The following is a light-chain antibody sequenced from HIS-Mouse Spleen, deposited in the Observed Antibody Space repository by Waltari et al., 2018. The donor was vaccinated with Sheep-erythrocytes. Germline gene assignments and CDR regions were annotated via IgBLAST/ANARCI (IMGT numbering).Light chain of an antibody. CDR2: EGS. CDR3: CSYAGSSTLV. J-gene: IGLJ3*02. V-gene: IGLV2-23*01. CDR1: SSDVGSYNL. Sequence: QSALTQPASVSGSPGQSITIPCTGTSSDVGSYNLVSWYQQHPGKGPKLMIYEGSKRPSGVSNRFSGSKSGNTASLTISGLQAEDEADYYCCSYAGSSTLVFGGGTKLTVL.